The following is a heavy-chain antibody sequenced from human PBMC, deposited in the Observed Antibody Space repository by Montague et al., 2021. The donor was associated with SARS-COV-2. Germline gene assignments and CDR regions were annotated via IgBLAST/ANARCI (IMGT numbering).Heavy chain of an antibody. CDR2: IYYSGST. V-gene: IGHV4-59*01. Sequence: SETLSLTCAVYGGSFSGYYWSWIRQPPGKGLEWIGYIYYSGSTNYNPSLKSRVTISVDTSKNQFSLKLSSVTAADTAVYYCAGTYYDFWSGFIHYHYMDVWGKGTTVTVSS. D-gene: IGHD3-3*01. CDR1: GGSFSGYY. CDR3: AGTYYDFWSGFIHYHYMDV. J-gene: IGHJ6*03.